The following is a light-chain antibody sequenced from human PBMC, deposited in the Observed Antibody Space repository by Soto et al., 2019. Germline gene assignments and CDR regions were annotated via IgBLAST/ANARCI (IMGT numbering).Light chain of an antibody. Sequence: QSVLTQPPSVSGAPGQRVTISCTGSSSNIGAGYDVHWYQQRQGTAPKLLIYGNSNRPSGVPDRFSGSKSGTSASLAITGLRAEDEADYYCQSYDSSLSGWVFGGGTKLTVL. CDR2: GNS. V-gene: IGLV1-40*01. CDR3: QSYDSSLSGWV. J-gene: IGLJ3*02. CDR1: SSNIGAGYD.